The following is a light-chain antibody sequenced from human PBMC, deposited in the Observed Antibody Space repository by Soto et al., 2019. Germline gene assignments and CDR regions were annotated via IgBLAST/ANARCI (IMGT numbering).Light chain of an antibody. Sequence: QSVLTHPPSVSRSPGHSINISCTGTSSDVGGYNYVSWYQQHPGKAPKLMIYEVSNRPSGVYNRSSGSKSGNTASLTISGLQAEDEADYYCSSYTSSTFYVFGTGNKVT. CDR2: EVS. CDR1: SSDVGGYNY. V-gene: IGLV2-14*01. J-gene: IGLJ1*01. CDR3: SSYTSSTFYV.